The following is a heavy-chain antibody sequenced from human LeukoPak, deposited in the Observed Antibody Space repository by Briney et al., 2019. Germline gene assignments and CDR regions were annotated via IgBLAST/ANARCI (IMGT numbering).Heavy chain of an antibody. CDR2: IDGDGSTE. J-gene: IGHJ4*02. V-gene: IGHV3-7*01. D-gene: IGHD3-3*01. CDR1: GFTLSSYW. Sequence: PGGSLRLSCVASGFTLSSYWMSWVRQAPGKGLEWVANIDGDGSTEAYVDSLKGRFTISRDNAKNSLYLQMKNLRVEDTAVYYCARGGAAFAESVYWGQGTLVTVSS. CDR3: ARGGAAFAESVY.